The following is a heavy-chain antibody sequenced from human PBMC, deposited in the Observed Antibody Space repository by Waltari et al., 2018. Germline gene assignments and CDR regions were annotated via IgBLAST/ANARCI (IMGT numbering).Heavy chain of an antibody. CDR3: ARRQLGGPLDP. D-gene: IGHD1-1*01. CDR1: GGTFGRYA. V-gene: IGHV1-69*12. CDR2: LIPIFGAP. Sequence: QVHLVQSGAEVKKPGSSVKVSCKASGGTFGRYAITWVRQGPGQGLEWMGGLIPIFGAPNYAQRCQGRVTITADESTSTVYMELSSLKSEDTALYFCARRQLGGPLDPWGQGTLVTVSS. J-gene: IGHJ5*02.